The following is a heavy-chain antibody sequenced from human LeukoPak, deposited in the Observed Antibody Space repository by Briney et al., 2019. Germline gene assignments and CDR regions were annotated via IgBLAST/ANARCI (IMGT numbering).Heavy chain of an antibody. J-gene: IGHJ5*02. D-gene: IGHD6-13*01. CDR2: IWYDGSNK. V-gene: IGHV3-33*01. Sequence: HPGRSLRLSCAASGFTFSSYGMHWVRQAPGKGLEWVAVIWYDGSNKYYADSVKGRFTISRDNSKNTLYLQMDSLRADDTAVYYCARTPPGIAAAGMVNWFDPWGQGTLVTVSS. CDR1: GFTFSSYG. CDR3: ARTPPGIAAAGMVNWFDP.